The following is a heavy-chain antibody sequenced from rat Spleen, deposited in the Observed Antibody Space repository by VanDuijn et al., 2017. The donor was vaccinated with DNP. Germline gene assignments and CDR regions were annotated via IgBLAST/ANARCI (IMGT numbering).Heavy chain of an antibody. V-gene: IGHV6-6*01. Sequence: EVQVLESGGGLVQPGNSLKLSCATSGFTFSTAWMYWYRQFPEKRLEWVARIKAKSNNYATDYTESVKGRFTISRDDSKSSIYLQMNNLKEEDTAIYYCASNYYSSSGAMDAWGQGTSVTVSS. CDR1: GFTFSTAW. CDR2: IKAKSNNYAT. CDR3: ASNYYSSSGAMDA. J-gene: IGHJ4*01. D-gene: IGHD1-2*01.